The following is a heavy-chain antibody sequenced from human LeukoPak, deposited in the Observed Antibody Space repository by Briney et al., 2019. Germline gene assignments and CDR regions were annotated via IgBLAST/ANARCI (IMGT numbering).Heavy chain of an antibody. Sequence: SETLSLTCTVSGGSISSYYWSWIRQPAGKGLEWIRRIYTSGSTNYNPPLKSRVTMSVDTSKNQFSLKLSSVTAADTAVYYCARGDGSSWPEDWYFDLWGRGTLVTVSS. CDR3: ARGDGSSWPEDWYFDL. CDR1: GGSISSYY. CDR2: IYTSGST. D-gene: IGHD6-13*01. J-gene: IGHJ2*01. V-gene: IGHV4-4*07.